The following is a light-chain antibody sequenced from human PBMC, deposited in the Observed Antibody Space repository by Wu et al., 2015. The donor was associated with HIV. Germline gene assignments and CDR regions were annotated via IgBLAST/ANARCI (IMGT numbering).Light chain of an antibody. CDR3: QQYNNWPPAT. J-gene: IGKJ2*01. V-gene: IGKV3-15*01. CDR2: GAS. Sequence: EIVMMQSPATLSVSPGERATLSCRASQSVSSNLAWYQQIPGQAPRLLIYGASTRATGIPVRFSGSGSGTDFTLTITSIQSEDFAVYYCQQYNNWPPATFGQGTKLEIK. CDR1: QSVSSN.